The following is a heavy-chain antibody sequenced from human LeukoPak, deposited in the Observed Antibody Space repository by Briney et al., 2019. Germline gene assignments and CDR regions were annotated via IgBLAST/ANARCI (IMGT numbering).Heavy chain of an antibody. CDR2: IIPIFGTA. J-gene: IGHJ6*03. CDR1: GGTFSSYA. V-gene: IGHV1-69*13. CDR3: ARGCSGGSCYSFIDYYYYMDV. Sequence: GASVKVSCKASGGTFSSYAISWVRQAPGQGLEWMGRIIPIFGTANYAQKFQGRVTITADESTSTAYMELSSLRSEDTAVYYCARGCSGGSCYSFIDYYYYMDVWGKGTTVTVSS. D-gene: IGHD2-15*01.